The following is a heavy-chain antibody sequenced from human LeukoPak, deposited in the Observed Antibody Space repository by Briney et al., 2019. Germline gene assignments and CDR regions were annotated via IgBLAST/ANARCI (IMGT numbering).Heavy chain of an antibody. CDR1: GYTFTGYY. V-gene: IGHV1-2*02. Sequence: ASVTVSCKASGYTFTGYYIHWVRQAPGQGLEWMGWIYPYSGDTNYAQNFQGRVTMTRDTSISTAYMELSSLKSDDTAVYYCARDRNSGSSLDIWGQGTMLTVPS. CDR3: ARDRNSGSSLDI. D-gene: IGHD6-6*01. J-gene: IGHJ3*02. CDR2: IYPYSGDT.